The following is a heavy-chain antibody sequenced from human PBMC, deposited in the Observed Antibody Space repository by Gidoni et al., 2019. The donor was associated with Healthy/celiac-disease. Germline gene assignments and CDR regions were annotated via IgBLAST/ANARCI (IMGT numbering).Heavy chain of an antibody. CDR1: GYTFTGYY. Sequence: QVQLVQSGAEVKHPGASVKVSCKASGYTFTGYYMHWVRQAPGQGLEWMGWINTNSGGTNYAQKFQGRVTMTRDTSISTAYMELSRLRSDDKAVYYCARDSYYDYVWGSYRPGGNWFDPWGQGTLVTVSS. CDR3: ARDSYYDYVWGSYRPGGNWFDP. CDR2: INTNSGGT. J-gene: IGHJ5*02. D-gene: IGHD3-16*02. V-gene: IGHV1-2*02.